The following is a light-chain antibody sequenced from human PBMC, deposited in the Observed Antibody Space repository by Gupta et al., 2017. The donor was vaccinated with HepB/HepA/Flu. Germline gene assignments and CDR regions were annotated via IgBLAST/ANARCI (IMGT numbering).Light chain of an antibody. Sequence: EIVLTQSPGSLSLSPGERVTLSCKASQSVSSDHLAWYQQKTDQAPRLLIYGAFHRATGIPDTFSGSGSGTDFTLTISRLEPEDFAVYYCQQYRSSYTFGQGTKLEIK. J-gene: IGKJ2*01. V-gene: IGKV3-20*01. CDR2: GAF. CDR1: QSVSSDH. CDR3: QQYRSSYT.